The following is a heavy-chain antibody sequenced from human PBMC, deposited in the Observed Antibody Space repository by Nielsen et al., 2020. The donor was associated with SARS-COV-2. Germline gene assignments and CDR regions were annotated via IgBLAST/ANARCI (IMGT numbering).Heavy chain of an antibody. CDR3: TRVAYDFWSGSTYYTDV. Sequence: WIRQPPGKGLEWVGFIRSKAYGGTTEYAASVKGRFTISRDDSKSIAYLQMNSLKTEDTAVYYCTRVAYDFWSGSTYYTDVWGKGTTVTVSS. J-gene: IGHJ6*03. CDR2: IRSKAYGGTT. D-gene: IGHD3-3*01. V-gene: IGHV3-49*02.